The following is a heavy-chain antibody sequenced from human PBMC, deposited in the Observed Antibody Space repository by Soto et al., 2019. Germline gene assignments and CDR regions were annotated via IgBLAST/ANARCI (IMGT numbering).Heavy chain of an antibody. CDR2: ISGSGDST. Sequence: GGSLRLSCAASGFTFSSYAMSWVRQAPGKGLEWVSTISGSGDSTYYADSVKGRFTISRDNSKNTQYLQMSSLGADDTAVYYCAPEALWALEFWGQGTLVTVSS. V-gene: IGHV3-23*01. J-gene: IGHJ4*02. CDR3: APEALWALEF. D-gene: IGHD2-21*01. CDR1: GFTFSSYA.